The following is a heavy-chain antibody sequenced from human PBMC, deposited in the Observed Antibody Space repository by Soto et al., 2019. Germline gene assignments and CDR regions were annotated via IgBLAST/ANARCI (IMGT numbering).Heavy chain of an antibody. CDR1: GGSISGDYY. D-gene: IGHD3-22*01. V-gene: IGHV4-30-4*01. CDR2: VYLTGST. Sequence: VQLQESGPRLVEPSQTLSLTCTVSGGSISGDYYWNWIRQAPWKGLEWIGYVYLTGSTYHNPSLKSRGSIPVDTSNHQFPLKLSSVTAADTAVYFCAREPYDITWNRIDSCGQGNPVTVSS. CDR3: AREPYDITWNRIDS. J-gene: IGHJ5*01.